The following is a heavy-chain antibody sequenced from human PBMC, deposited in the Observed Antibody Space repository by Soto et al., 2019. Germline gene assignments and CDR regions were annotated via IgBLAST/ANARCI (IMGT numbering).Heavy chain of an antibody. D-gene: IGHD3-9*01. CDR3: ARDRYFDWFGWFDP. CDR2: ISAYNGNT. CDR1: GYTFTSYG. J-gene: IGHJ5*02. V-gene: IGHV1-18*01. Sequence: GASVKVSCKASGYTFTSYGISWVRQAPGQGLEWMGWISAYNGNTNYAQKLQGRVTMTTDTSTSTAYMELRSLRSDDTAVYYCARDRYFDWFGWFDPWGQGTLVTVSS.